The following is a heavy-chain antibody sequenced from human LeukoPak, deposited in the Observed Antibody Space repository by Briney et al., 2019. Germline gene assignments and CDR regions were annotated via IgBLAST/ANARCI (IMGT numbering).Heavy chain of an antibody. Sequence: TGGSLRLSCAASGFTFSDYYMSWIRQAPGKGLEWVSYISSSGSTIYYADSVKGRFTISRDNAKNSLYLQMNSLRAEDTAVYYCAKDPRGTFYYYGMDVWGQGTTVTVSS. CDR1: GFTFSDYY. CDR3: AKDPRGTFYYYGMDV. CDR2: ISSSGSTI. V-gene: IGHV3-11*01. J-gene: IGHJ6*02. D-gene: IGHD3-16*01.